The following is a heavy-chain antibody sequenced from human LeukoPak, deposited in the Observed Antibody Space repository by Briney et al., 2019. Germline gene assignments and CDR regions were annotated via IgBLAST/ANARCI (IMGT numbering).Heavy chain of an antibody. CDR2: IIPIFGTA. V-gene: IGHV1-69*05. CDR1: GGTLISYA. D-gene: IGHD3-10*01. J-gene: IGHJ4*02. Sequence: SVKVSCKASGGTLISYAISWVRQAPGQGLEWMGGIIPIFGTANYAQKFQGRVTITTDESTSTAYMELSSLRSEDTAVYYCAGSIWFGEFNAEVVFDYWGQGTLVTVSS. CDR3: AGSIWFGEFNAEVVFDY.